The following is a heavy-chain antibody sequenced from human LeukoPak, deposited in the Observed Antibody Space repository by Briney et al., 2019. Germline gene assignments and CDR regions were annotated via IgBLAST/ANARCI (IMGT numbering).Heavy chain of an antibody. J-gene: IGHJ4*02. D-gene: IGHD4-17*01. V-gene: IGHV3-23*01. CDR1: GFTFSNYS. Sequence: GGSLRLSCAASGFTFSNYSMRWVRQAPGKGLEWVSTINGTGGTTYYADSVKGRFTISRDNSKNTLFLQLNSLRADDTGVYYCAKRRRTTVTAAANYGGRGTLVTVPS. CDR3: AKRRRTTVTAAANY. CDR2: INGTGGTT.